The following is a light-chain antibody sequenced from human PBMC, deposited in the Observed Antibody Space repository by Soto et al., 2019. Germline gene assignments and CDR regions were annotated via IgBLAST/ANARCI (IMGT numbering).Light chain of an antibody. CDR2: GAS. J-gene: IGKJ1*01. CDR3: QHYINGTSWR. V-gene: IGKV3-15*01. Sequence: DIVLTQSPAALSVSTGERATLSCRASQSVNTNFAWYQQKPGQAPRLLIYGASTRATGIPARFSGSGSGTEFTLTISCLQSEDFAVYYCQHYINGTSWRFGQGTKVDIK. CDR1: QSVNTN.